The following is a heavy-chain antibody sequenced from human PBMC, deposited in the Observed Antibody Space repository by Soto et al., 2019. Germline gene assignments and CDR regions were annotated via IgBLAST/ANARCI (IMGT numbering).Heavy chain of an antibody. J-gene: IGHJ6*02. CDR1: GYSFTSYW. D-gene: IGHD3-3*01. V-gene: IGHV5-10-1*01. Sequence: PGESLKISCKGSGYSFTSYWIGWVRQMPGKGLEWMGRIDPSDSYTNYSPSFQGHVTISADKSISTAYLQWSGLKASDTAMYYCASPSPSITIFGVVPADYYGMDVWGQGTTVTVSS. CDR3: ASPSPSITIFGVVPADYYGMDV. CDR2: IDPSDSYT.